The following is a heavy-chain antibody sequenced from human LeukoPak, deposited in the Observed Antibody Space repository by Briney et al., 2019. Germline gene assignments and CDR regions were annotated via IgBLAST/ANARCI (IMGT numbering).Heavy chain of an antibody. J-gene: IGHJ6*02. CDR2: IYYSGST. CDR3: AREMGVVTAHGIDV. Sequence: PSETLSLTCIVSGGSISSISSNNYHWGWIRQPPGKGLEWIGSIYYSGSTYYNPSLKNRVTISVDTSKNQLSLKLSSVTAADTALYYCAREMGVVTAHGIDVWGQGTTVTVSS. D-gene: IGHD4-23*01. V-gene: IGHV4-39*02. CDR1: GGSISSISSNNYH.